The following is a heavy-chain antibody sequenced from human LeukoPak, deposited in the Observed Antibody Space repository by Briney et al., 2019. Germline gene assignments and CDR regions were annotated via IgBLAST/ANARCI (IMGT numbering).Heavy chain of an antibody. CDR1: GFTFSSYS. V-gene: IGHV3-21*01. CDR2: ISSSSSYI. D-gene: IGHD3-22*01. J-gene: IGHJ4*02. Sequence: PGGSLRLSCAASGFTFSSYSMNWVRQAPGKGLEWVSSISSSSSYIYYADSVKGRFTISRDNAKNSLYLQMNSLRAEDTAVYYCASFVYYDSSGYYFGYDYWGQGILVTVSS. CDR3: ASFVYYDSSGYYFGYDY.